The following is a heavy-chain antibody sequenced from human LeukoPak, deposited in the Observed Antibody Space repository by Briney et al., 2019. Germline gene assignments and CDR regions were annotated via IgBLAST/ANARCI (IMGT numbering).Heavy chain of an antibody. V-gene: IGHV3-74*01. CDR2: INEDGSIT. CDR1: GFTFTRYW. CDR3: ARDLGGIAGS. Sequence: GGSLRLSCAAPGFTFTRYWMHWVRQVPGKGLDWVSRINEDGSITTYADSVRGRFTISRDNARNTLYLQMNSLRSEDTAVYYCARDLGGIAGSWGQGTLVTVSS. J-gene: IGHJ4*02. D-gene: IGHD1-26*01.